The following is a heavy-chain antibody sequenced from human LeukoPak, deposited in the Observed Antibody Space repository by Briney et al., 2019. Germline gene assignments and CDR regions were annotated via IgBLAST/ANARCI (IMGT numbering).Heavy chain of an antibody. CDR3: ARASPDLGYCSGGSCYLSFDY. CDR1: GGTFSSYA. CDR2: IIPIFGTA. J-gene: IGHJ4*02. D-gene: IGHD2-15*01. V-gene: IGHV1-69*13. Sequence: SVKVSCKXSGGTFSSYAISWVRQAPGQGLEWMGGIIPIFGTANYAQKFQGRVTITADESTSTAYMELSSLRSEDTAVYYCARASPDLGYCSGGSCYLSFDYWGQGTLVTVSS.